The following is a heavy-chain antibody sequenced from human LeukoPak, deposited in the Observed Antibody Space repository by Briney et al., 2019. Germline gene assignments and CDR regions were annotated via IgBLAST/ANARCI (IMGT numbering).Heavy chain of an antibody. D-gene: IGHD3-10*01. CDR2: ISWNSGSI. V-gene: IGHV3-9*01. CDR3: AKDMLREDGLFDY. CDR1: GFTFSSYS. J-gene: IGHJ4*02. Sequence: GGFLRLSCAASGFTFSSYSMNWVRQAPGKGLEWVSGISWNSGSIGYADSVKGRFTISRDNAKNSLYLQMNSLRAEDTALYYCAKDMLREDGLFDYWGQGTLVTVSS.